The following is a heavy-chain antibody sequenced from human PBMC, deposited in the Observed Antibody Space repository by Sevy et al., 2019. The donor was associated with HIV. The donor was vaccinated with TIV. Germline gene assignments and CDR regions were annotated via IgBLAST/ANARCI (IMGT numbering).Heavy chain of an antibody. CDR3: TTPIVGAADDAFDI. D-gene: IGHD1-26*01. V-gene: IGHV3-15*01. J-gene: IGHJ3*02. Sequence: GGSLRLSCAASGFTFSNAWMSWVRQAPGKGLEWVGRIKSKTDGGTKDYAAPVKGRFTISREDSKNTLYLQMNSLKTEDTAVYYCTTPIVGAADDAFDIWGQGTMVTVSS. CDR1: GFTFSNAW. CDR2: IKSKTDGGTK.